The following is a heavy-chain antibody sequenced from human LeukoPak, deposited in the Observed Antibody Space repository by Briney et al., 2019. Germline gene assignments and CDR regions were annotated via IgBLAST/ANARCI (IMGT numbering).Heavy chain of an antibody. CDR2: IYTRGST. J-gene: IGHJ4*02. CDR3: ARPRSSGWDFDY. D-gene: IGHD6-19*01. CDR1: GGSISSYY. Sequence: PSETLSLTCTVSGGSISSYYWSWIRQPPGKGLEWIGYIYTRGSTNYNPSLKSRVTISVDTSKNQFSLKLSSVTAADTAVYYCARPRSSGWDFDYWGQGTLVTVSS. V-gene: IGHV4-4*09.